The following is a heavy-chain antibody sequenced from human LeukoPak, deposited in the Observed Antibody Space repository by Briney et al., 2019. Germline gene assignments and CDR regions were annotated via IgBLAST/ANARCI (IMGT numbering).Heavy chain of an antibody. CDR3: ARDYNPYSSSFFDI. CDR1: GGSISSYY. Sequence: SETLSLTCTVSGGSISSYYWSWIRQPPGKGLEWIGYIYYTGNTNYNPSLKSRVTISVDTSKNQFSLKLSSVTAADTAVYYCARDYNPYSSSFFDIWGQGTMVTVSS. D-gene: IGHD6-13*01. V-gene: IGHV4-59*01. J-gene: IGHJ3*02. CDR2: IYYTGNT.